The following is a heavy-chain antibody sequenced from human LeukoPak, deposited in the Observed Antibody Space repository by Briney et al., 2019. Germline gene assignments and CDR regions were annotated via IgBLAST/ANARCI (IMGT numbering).Heavy chain of an antibody. J-gene: IGHJ4*02. CDR3: ARTPTYYYDSSGPVGNFYFDY. V-gene: IGHV4-59*08. D-gene: IGHD3-22*01. Sequence: SETLSLTCTVSGGSISSYYWNWIRQPPGKGLEWVGYIYYSGSTNYNPSLKSRVTISVDTSKNQFSLKLSSVTAADTAVYYCARTPTYYYDSSGPVGNFYFDYWGQGTLVTVSS. CDR2: IYYSGST. CDR1: GGSISSYY.